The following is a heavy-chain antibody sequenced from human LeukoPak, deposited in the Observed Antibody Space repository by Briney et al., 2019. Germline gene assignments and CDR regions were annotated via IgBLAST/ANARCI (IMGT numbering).Heavy chain of an antibody. CDR1: GYSSSTHW. D-gene: IGHD3-10*01. Sequence: GESLKISCKGSGYSSSTHWIGWVRQMPGKGLEWMGSIYPGDSDTRYSPSFQGQVTISADKSINTAYLQWSSLKASDTSMYYCARRSSGFDYWGQGTLVTVSS. V-gene: IGHV5-51*01. J-gene: IGHJ4*02. CDR3: ARRSSGFDY. CDR2: IYPGDSDT.